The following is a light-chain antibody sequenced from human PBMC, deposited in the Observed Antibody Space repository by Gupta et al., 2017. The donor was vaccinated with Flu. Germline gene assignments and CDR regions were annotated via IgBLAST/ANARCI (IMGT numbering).Light chain of an antibody. V-gene: IGKV1-33*01. CDR3: QQYDGLPHT. Sequence: DIQMTQSPSSLSASVGDRVTITCQASQAITNSLAWYQQRPGKAPKLLIYDASTVETGVPSRFSGSGSGTDFSLTTSSLQPEDVGTYYCQQYDGLPHTFGEGTQVDVK. CDR1: QAITNS. J-gene: IGKJ2*01. CDR2: DAS.